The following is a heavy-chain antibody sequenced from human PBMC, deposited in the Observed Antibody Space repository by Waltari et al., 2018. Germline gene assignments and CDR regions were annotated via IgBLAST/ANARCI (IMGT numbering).Heavy chain of an antibody. Sequence: EVQLVESGGTLVQPGGSLRLSCAASGFTFSPYWMTWVRQAPGKGLEWVADIRQDGNQKSYVDSVKGRFTISRDNAESSLYLQMNSLRAEDTAVYYCAREGKLLGAFDIWGQGTMVTVSS. D-gene: IGHD1-26*01. V-gene: IGHV3-7*01. CDR2: IRQDGNQK. J-gene: IGHJ3*02. CDR3: AREGKLLGAFDI. CDR1: GFTFSPYW.